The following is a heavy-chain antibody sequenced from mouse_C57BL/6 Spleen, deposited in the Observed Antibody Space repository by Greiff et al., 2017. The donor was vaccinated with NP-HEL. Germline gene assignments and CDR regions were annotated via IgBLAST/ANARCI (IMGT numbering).Heavy chain of an antibody. D-gene: IGHD2-4*01. CDR3: AIDYDVDYFDY. Sequence: VKVVESGAELAKPGASVKLSCKASGYTFTSYWMHWVKQRPGQGLEWIGYINPSSGYSKYNQKFKDKATLTADKSSSTAYMQLSSLTYEDSAVYYCAIDYDVDYFDYWGQGTTLTVSS. CDR2: INPSSGYS. J-gene: IGHJ2*01. V-gene: IGHV1-7*01. CDR1: GYTFTSYW.